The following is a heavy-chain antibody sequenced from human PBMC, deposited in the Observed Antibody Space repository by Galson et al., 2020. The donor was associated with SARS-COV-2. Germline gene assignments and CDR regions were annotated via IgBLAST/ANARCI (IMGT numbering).Heavy chain of an antibody. Sequence: SETLSLTCSVSGDSIRDSTFYGGWIRQPPGKGLEWIGNVYYSGNTFYNPSLKSRVTISVDTSKNQFSLRLTSVTAADTAVYYCARLTPYYYDSTGYGNWFGPWGQGTLVTVSS. D-gene: IGHD3-22*01. CDR2: VYYSGNT. CDR1: GDSIRDSTFY. V-gene: IGHV4-39*01. J-gene: IGHJ5*02. CDR3: ARLTPYYYDSTGYGNWFGP.